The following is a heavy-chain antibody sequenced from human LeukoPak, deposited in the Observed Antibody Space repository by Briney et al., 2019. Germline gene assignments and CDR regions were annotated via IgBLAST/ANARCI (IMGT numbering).Heavy chain of an antibody. D-gene: IGHD6-13*01. V-gene: IGHV1-18*01. Sequence: ASVKVSCKASGYTFTSYGISWVRQSPGQGLEWMGWISAYNGNTNYAQKLQGRVTMTTDTSTSTAYMELRSLRSDDTAVYYCARASLADSWYYYWGQGTLVTVSS. CDR3: ARASLADSWYYY. CDR2: ISAYNGNT. J-gene: IGHJ4*02. CDR1: GYTFTSYG.